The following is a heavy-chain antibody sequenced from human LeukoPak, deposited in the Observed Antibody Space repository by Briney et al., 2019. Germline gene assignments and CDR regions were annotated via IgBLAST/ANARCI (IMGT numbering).Heavy chain of an antibody. D-gene: IGHD5-18*01. V-gene: IGHV1-69*13. CDR1: GGTFSTYP. CDR3: ARGMGYSYGHPQGAFDI. J-gene: IGHJ3*02. CDR2: IIPIFGTA. Sequence: SVKVSCKASGGTFSTYPVSWVRQAPGQGLEWMGGIIPIFGTANYAQKFQGRVMITADESTSTAYMELSSLRSEDTAVYYCARGMGYSYGHPQGAFDIWGQGTMVTVSS.